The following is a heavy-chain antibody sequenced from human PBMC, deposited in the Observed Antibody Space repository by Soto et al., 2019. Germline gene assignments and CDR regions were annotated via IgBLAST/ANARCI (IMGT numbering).Heavy chain of an antibody. CDR2: MNPNSGNT. V-gene: IGHV1-8*01. CDR1: GYTFTSYD. Sequence: ASVKVSCKASGYTFTSYDINWVRQATGQGLEWMGWMNPNSGNTGYAQKFQGRVTMTRNTSISTAYMELSSLRSEDTAVYYCAKSLGSGSHTARGYFDYWGQGTLVTVSS. J-gene: IGHJ4*02. D-gene: IGHD3-10*01. CDR3: AKSLGSGSHTARGYFDY.